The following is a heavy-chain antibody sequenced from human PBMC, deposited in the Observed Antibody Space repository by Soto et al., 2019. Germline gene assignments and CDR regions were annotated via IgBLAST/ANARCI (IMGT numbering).Heavy chain of an antibody. CDR1: GGSISGHS. CDR3: VRGRSYSVYDF. J-gene: IGHJ4*02. V-gene: IGHV4-4*07. CDR2: IYPSGST. Sequence: WETLSLTCTVSGGSISGHSWIWIRQPAGRGLEWIGHIYPSGSTSYNPSLRSRVTMSLDTSKNQIFLNLTSVTAADTAVFYCVRGRSYSVYDFWGPGTLVTVSS. D-gene: IGHD5-12*01.